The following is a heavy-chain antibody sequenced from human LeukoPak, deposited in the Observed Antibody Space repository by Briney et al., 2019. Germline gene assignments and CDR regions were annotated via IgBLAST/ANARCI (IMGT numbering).Heavy chain of an antibody. Sequence: PGGSLRLSCAASGFTLSSYAMHWVRQAPGKGLEWVAVISHDGSNKYYADSVKGRFTISRDNSKNTLYLQMNSLRAEDTAVYYCARGPNSNWSGLDFWGQGTLLTVSS. CDR1: GFTLSSYA. D-gene: IGHD6-6*01. CDR3: ARGPNSNWSGLDF. J-gene: IGHJ4*02. V-gene: IGHV3-30-3*01. CDR2: ISHDGSNK.